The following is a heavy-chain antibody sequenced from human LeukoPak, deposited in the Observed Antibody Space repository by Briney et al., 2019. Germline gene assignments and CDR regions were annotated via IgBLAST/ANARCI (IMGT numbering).Heavy chain of an antibody. V-gene: IGHV4-34*01. Sequence: PSETLSLNCAVYGGSLSGYYWSWIRQPPGNGLEWIGDISHSGFTNYNPSLKSRVTISVDTSTNQFSLKLNSVTAADTAVYYCARPNDYGDDYWGQGTLVTVSS. J-gene: IGHJ4*02. CDR2: ISHSGFT. CDR1: GGSLSGYY. D-gene: IGHD4-17*01. CDR3: ARPNDYGDDY.